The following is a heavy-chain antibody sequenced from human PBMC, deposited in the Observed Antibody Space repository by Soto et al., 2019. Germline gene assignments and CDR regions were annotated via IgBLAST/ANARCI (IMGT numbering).Heavy chain of an antibody. Sequence: QVQLQESGPGLVKPSQTLSLTCTVSGGSISSGDYYWSWIRQPPGKGLEWIGYIYYSGSTYYNPSLKSRVTISVDTSKNQFSLKLSSVTAADTAVYYCARGKSIAARLYYFDYWGQGTLVTVSS. V-gene: IGHV4-30-4*01. CDR2: IYYSGST. CDR1: GGSISSGDYY. CDR3: ARGKSIAARLYYFDY. J-gene: IGHJ4*02. D-gene: IGHD6-6*01.